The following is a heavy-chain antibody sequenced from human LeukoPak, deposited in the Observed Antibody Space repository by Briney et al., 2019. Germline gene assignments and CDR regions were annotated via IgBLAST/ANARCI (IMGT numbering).Heavy chain of an antibody. CDR1: GFTFSSYA. CDR2: ICGSGGST. V-gene: IGHV3-23*01. CDR3: AKGGFGELAFGVLDY. Sequence: GGSLRLSCAASGFTFSSYAMSWVRQAPGKGLEWVSAICGSGGSTYYADSVKGRFTISRDNSKNTLYLQMNSLRAEDTAVYYGAKGGFGELAFGVLDYWGQGTLVTVSS. D-gene: IGHD3-16*02. J-gene: IGHJ4*02.